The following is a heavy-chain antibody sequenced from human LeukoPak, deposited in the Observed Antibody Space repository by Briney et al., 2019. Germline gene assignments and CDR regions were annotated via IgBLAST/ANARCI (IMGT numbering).Heavy chain of an antibody. Sequence: PSETLSLTCTVSGGSISSYYWSWIRQPPGKGLEWIGYIYYSGSTNYNPSPKSRVTISVDTSKNQFSLKLSSVTAADTAVYYCARAIGYYDSSGYYWFDAFDIWGQGTMVTVSS. D-gene: IGHD3-22*01. J-gene: IGHJ3*02. CDR3: ARAIGYYDSSGYYWFDAFDI. CDR2: IYYSGST. CDR1: GGSISSYY. V-gene: IGHV4-59*01.